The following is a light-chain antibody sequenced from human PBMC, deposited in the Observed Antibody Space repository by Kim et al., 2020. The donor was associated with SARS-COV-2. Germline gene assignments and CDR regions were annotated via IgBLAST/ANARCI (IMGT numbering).Light chain of an antibody. Sequence: VSPGDRATLSCRARQSIGSNLAWYQQKPVQAPRLLIYGASTRATGIPARFSGSGSGTEFTLTISSLQSEDFAGYFGQHYNNWPVTFGGGTKVDIK. CDR1: QSIGSN. CDR2: GAS. J-gene: IGKJ4*01. V-gene: IGKV3-15*01. CDR3: QHYNNWPVT.